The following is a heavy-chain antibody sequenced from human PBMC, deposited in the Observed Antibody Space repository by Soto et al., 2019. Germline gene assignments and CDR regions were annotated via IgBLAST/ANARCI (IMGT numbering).Heavy chain of an antibody. J-gene: IGHJ4*02. CDR2: INHSGST. D-gene: IGHD4-17*01. Sequence: SETLSLTCAVYGGSFSGYYWSWIRQPPGKGLEWIGEINHSGSTNYNPSLKSRVTISVDTSKNQFSLKLSSVTAADTAVYYCANLLFYDYGEDYWGQGTLVTVSS. V-gene: IGHV4-34*01. CDR3: ANLLFYDYGEDY. CDR1: GGSFSGYY.